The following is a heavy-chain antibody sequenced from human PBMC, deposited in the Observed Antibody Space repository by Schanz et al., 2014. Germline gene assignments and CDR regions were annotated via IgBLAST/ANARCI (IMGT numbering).Heavy chain of an antibody. D-gene: IGHD3-10*01. J-gene: IGHJ2*01. CDR2: IRPDNGHT. CDR1: GYTFSSYG. CDR3: VRVPSRGGSFDL. V-gene: IGHV1-18*01. Sequence: QVQLVQSGAEVKKPGASVKVSCKASGYTFSSYGISWVRQAPGQGLEWLGWIRPDNGHTTYSQKVRDRVIFTTDTSANTAYMELRSLRSDDTAHYYCVRVPSRGGSFDLWGRGTLVTVSS.